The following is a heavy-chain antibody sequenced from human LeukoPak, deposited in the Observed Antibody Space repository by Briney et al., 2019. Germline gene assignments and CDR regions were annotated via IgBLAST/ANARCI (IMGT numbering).Heavy chain of an antibody. J-gene: IGHJ4*02. CDR1: GFAFSSDA. CDR3: AKGRFPSSTFDY. V-gene: IGHV3-23*01. Sequence: PGGSLRLSCAASGFAFSSDAMSWVRQAPGKGLEWVSLIRGDSSVIEYADSVKGRFTISRDNSKNTLYLQMNSLRAEDTAVYSCAKGRFPSSTFDYWGQGTLVTVSS. CDR2: IRGDSSVI.